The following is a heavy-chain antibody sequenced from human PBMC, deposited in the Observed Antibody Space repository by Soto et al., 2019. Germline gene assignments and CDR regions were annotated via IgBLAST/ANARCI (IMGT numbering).Heavy chain of an antibody. Sequence: GGSLRLSCAVSGFTISSYAMCWVRQAPGKGLQWVSGISVSGGSTYYGDPVKGRFTISRDNSKNTLYLQMDSLSAEDTAVYYCAKEASPYGTNAFDVWGHGTMVTVSS. CDR2: ISVSGGST. CDR1: GFTISSYA. V-gene: IGHV3-23*02. J-gene: IGHJ3*01. CDR3: AKEASPYGTNAFDV. D-gene: IGHD1-26*01.